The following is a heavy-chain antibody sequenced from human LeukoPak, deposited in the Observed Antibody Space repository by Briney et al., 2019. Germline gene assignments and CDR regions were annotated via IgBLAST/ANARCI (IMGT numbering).Heavy chain of an antibody. CDR3: ARIASHHGWYLPDYYYYGMDV. V-gene: IGHV4-39*01. D-gene: IGHD6-19*01. Sequence: SGTLSLTCTVSGGSISSSSYYWGWIRQPPGKGLEWIGSIYYSGSTYYNPSLKSRVTISVDTSKNQFSLKLSSVTAADTAVYYCARIASHHGWYLPDYYYYGMDVWGQGTTVTVSS. CDR2: IYYSGST. CDR1: GGSISSSSYY. J-gene: IGHJ6*02.